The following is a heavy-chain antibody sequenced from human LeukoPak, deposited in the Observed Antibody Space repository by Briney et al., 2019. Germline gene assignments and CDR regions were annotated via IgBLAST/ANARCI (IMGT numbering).Heavy chain of an antibody. CDR1: GFTFTSYD. CDR3: ARGPPNWGYDY. V-gene: IGHV1-8*01. D-gene: IGHD7-27*01. Sequence: ASVKVSCKASGFTFTSYDINWVRQATGQGLEWMGWMSPNSGNTGYAQKFQGRVTMTRSTSMNTAYMELSSLKSEDTAVYYCARGPPNWGYDYWGQGTLVTVSS. J-gene: IGHJ4*02. CDR2: MSPNSGNT.